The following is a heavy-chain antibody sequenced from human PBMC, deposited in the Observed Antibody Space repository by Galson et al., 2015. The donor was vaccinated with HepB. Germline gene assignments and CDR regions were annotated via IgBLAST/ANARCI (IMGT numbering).Heavy chain of an antibody. CDR3: ARESCTGGVCYDYMDV. J-gene: IGHJ6*03. V-gene: IGHV1-46*03. Sequence: SVKVSCKASGYTFASYYMHWVRQAPGQGLEWMGIINPSGGSTSYAQKFQGRVTMTRDMSTSTVYMELSSLRSEDTAVYYCARESCTGGVCYDYMDVWGKGTTVTVSS. CDR1: GYTFASYY. CDR2: INPSGGST. D-gene: IGHD2-8*02.